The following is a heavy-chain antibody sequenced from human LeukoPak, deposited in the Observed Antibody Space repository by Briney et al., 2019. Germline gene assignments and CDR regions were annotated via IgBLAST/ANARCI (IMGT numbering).Heavy chain of an antibody. CDR3: AKRSGYEPGDEWFDP. Sequence: GGSLRLSCAASGFTFSSYAMSWVRQAPGKGLEWVPAISGSGGSTYYADSVKGRFTISRDNSKNTLYLQMNSLRAEDTAVYYCAKRSGYEPGDEWFDPWGQGTLVTVSS. CDR1: GFTFSSYA. V-gene: IGHV3-23*01. D-gene: IGHD5-12*01. CDR2: ISGSGGST. J-gene: IGHJ5*02.